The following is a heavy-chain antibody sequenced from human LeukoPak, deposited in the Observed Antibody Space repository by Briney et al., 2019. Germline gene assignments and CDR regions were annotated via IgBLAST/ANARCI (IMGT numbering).Heavy chain of an antibody. CDR2: IYHSGST. D-gene: IGHD3-9*01. Sequence: PSEALSLTCTVSGYSISSGYYWGWIRQPPGKGLEWIGSIYHSGSTYYNPSLKSRVTISVDTSKNQFSLKLSSVTAADTAVYYCARDRTVDQLTVPDYYYYYMDVWGKGTTVTISS. CDR1: GYSISSGYY. J-gene: IGHJ6*03. V-gene: IGHV4-38-2*02. CDR3: ARDRTVDQLTVPDYYYYYMDV.